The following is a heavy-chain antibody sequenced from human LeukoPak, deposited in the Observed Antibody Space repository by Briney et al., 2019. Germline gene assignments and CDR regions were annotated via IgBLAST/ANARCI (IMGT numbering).Heavy chain of an antibody. D-gene: IGHD3-10*01. J-gene: IGHJ5*02. CDR2: ITGNGGKT. Sequence: PGGALRLSCSASGFTFSSYGMHWVRQAPGKGLESVSTITGNGGKTYYADSLEGRFTISRDNSKNTLFLQMTSLRTEDTAVYYCVRDDTYYYASGSPPAWGQGTLVIVSS. V-gene: IGHV3-64D*09. CDR1: GFTFSSYG. CDR3: VRDDTYYYASGSPPA.